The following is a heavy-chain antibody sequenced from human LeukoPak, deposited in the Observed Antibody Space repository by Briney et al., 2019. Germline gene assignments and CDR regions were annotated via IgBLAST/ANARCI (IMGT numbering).Heavy chain of an antibody. CDR2: INTDGRST. CDR3: VRGTVAAAGVDY. Sequence: GGSLRPSCATSGFTFSSYWMHWVRQAPGKGLVWVSRINTDGRSTNYADSVKGRFTISRDNAKYTLYLQMNSLRAEDTAVYYCVRGTVAAAGVDYWGQGALVTVSS. J-gene: IGHJ4*02. CDR1: GFTFSSYW. V-gene: IGHV3-74*01. D-gene: IGHD6-13*01.